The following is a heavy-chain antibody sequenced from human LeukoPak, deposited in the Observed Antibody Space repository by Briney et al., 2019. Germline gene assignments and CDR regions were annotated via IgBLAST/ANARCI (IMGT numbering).Heavy chain of an antibody. D-gene: IGHD4-17*01. CDR1: EFTFRNYW. Sequence: PGGSLRLSCAASEFTFRNYWMSWVRQVPGKGLEWVSVISGSDGSTYYADSVKGRSTISRDNSKNTLYLQMNSLRAEDTAVYYCAKDLYGDYGRDIWGQGTMVTVSS. CDR3: AKDLYGDYGRDI. CDR2: ISGSDGST. V-gene: IGHV3-23*01. J-gene: IGHJ3*02.